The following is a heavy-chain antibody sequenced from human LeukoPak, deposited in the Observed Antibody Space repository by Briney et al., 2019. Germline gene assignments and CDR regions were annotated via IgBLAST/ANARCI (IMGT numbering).Heavy chain of an antibody. J-gene: IGHJ4*02. D-gene: IGHD6-13*01. Sequence: SETLSLTCTVSGGSISSYYWSWIRQPPGKGLEWIWYIYYSGSTNYNPSLKSRVTISVDTSKNQFSLKLSSVTAADTAVYYCARVGVPFYSSSYNYFDYWGQGTLVTVSS. CDR1: GGSISSYY. CDR3: ARVGVPFYSSSYNYFDY. CDR2: IYYSGST. V-gene: IGHV4-59*01.